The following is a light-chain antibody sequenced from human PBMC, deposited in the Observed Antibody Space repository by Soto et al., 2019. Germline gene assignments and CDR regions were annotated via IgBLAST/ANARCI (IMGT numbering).Light chain of an antibody. Sequence: EIVLTQSPATLSLSPGERDALSCRASQGVGRFLAWYQQKPGQAPRLLIYDASNRATGIPARFSGSGSVTDFTLAIDNLEPEDFAVYYCQQRGGWPLTFGGGTKVEIK. V-gene: IGKV3-11*01. CDR1: QGVGRF. CDR3: QQRGGWPLT. J-gene: IGKJ4*01. CDR2: DAS.